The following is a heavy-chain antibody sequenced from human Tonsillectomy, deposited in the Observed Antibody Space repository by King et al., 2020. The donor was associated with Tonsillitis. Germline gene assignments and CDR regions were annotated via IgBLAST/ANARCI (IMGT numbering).Heavy chain of an antibody. CDR1: GFTFSSYG. V-gene: IGHV3-30*18. Sequence: VQLVESGGDVVQPGRSLRLSCAASGFTFSSYGMHWVRQAPGKGLEWVAVISHDGRNKNYADSVKGRFTISRDNSKNTLYLQMNSLRAEDTAVYYCAKDGNIVVVPAAIIGYMDVWGKGTTVTVSS. CDR3: AKDGNIVVVPAAIIGYMDV. D-gene: IGHD2-2*01. CDR2: ISHDGRNK. J-gene: IGHJ6*03.